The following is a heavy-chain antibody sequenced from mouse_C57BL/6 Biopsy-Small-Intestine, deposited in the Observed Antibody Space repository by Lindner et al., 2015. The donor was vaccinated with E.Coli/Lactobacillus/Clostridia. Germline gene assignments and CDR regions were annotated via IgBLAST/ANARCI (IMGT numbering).Heavy chain of an antibody. CDR2: IVPGSDST. V-gene: IGHV1-9*01. CDR3: VRDFGFHFDY. Sequence: VQLQESGAEVMKPGASVKVSCKATGYTFNGYWIEWVKQRPGHGLEWIGEIVPGSDSTNYNEKFKGKATFTADKFSSTAYMQLSSLTYEDSAVYYCVRDFGFHFDYWGQGTTLTVSS. D-gene: IGHD2-2*01. CDR1: GYTFNGYW. J-gene: IGHJ2*01.